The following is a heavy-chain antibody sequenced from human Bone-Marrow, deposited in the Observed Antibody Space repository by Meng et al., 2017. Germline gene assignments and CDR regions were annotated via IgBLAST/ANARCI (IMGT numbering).Heavy chain of an antibody. D-gene: IGHD3-10*01. J-gene: IGHJ4*02. Sequence: ALVKVSCKTSESTFTDYDLNWVRLVAGQGLEWVGYISPNTGNTRYAEKFQGRVTMTSDTSTNTAFLELSRLGGGDTAVYYCARVDFFGSGSLYFFDHWGQGTQVTVSS. CDR1: ESTFTDYD. CDR2: ISPNTGNT. V-gene: IGHV1-8*02. CDR3: ARVDFFGSGSLYFFDH.